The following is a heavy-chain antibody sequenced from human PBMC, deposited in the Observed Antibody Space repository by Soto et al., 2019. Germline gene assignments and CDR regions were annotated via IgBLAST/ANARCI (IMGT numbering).Heavy chain of an antibody. CDR1: GFTFSDYW. CDR2: VNSDGSST. Sequence: EVQLVESGGGLVQPGASLRLSCAASGFTFSDYWMFWVRQAPGKGLVWVSRVNSDGSSTTYADSVKGRFTISRDNAKNTVYLQLDRLRAEHTAVDYCARAIVIRGVISDYGCQGSLVSVS. CDR3: ARAIVIRGVISDY. J-gene: IGHJ4*02. D-gene: IGHD3-10*01. V-gene: IGHV3-74*01.